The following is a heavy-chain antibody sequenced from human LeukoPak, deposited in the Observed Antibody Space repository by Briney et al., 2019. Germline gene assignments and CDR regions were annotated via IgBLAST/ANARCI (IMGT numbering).Heavy chain of an antibody. Sequence: SETLSLTCTVTGYSISSGYYWGWIRQSPGKGLEWIGYIYHTGSTSYSPSLKSRVTISADTSQNQFSLKLSSVTAADTAVYYCASRKLGNDYWGQGTLVTVSS. CDR1: GYSISSGYY. J-gene: IGHJ4*02. V-gene: IGHV4-38-2*02. CDR2: IYHTGST. D-gene: IGHD7-27*01. CDR3: ASRKLGNDY.